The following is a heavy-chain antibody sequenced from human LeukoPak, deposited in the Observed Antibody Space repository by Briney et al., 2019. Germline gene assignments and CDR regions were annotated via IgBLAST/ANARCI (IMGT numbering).Heavy chain of an antibody. D-gene: IGHD3-3*01. J-gene: IGHJ4*02. CDR3: ARDKVDYDFWSGYYDY. CDR1: GYTFTSYY. V-gene: IGHV1-46*01. CDR2: INPSGGST. Sequence: GASVKVSCKASGYTFTSYYMHWVRQAPGQGLEWMGIINPSGGSTSYAQKLQGRVTMTRDTSTSTVYMELSSLRSEDTAVCYCARDKVDYDFWSGYYDYWGQGTLVTVSS.